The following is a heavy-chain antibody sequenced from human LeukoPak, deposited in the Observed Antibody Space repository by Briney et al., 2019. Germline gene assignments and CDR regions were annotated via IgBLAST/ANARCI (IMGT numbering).Heavy chain of an antibody. J-gene: IGHJ4*02. CDR1: GGSISSYY. Sequence: SETLSLTCTVSGGSISSYYWSWTRQPPGKGLEWIGYIYYSGSTNYNPSLKSRVTISVDTSKNQLSLKLSSVTAADTAVYYCARGDVAAAGGGIVDYWGQGTLVTVSS. CDR3: ARGDVAAAGGGIVDY. CDR2: IYYSGST. D-gene: IGHD6-13*01. V-gene: IGHV4-59*01.